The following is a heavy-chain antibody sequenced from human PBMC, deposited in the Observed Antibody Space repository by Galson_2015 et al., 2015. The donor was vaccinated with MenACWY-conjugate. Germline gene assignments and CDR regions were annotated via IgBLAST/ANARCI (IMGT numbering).Heavy chain of an antibody. V-gene: IGHV3-74*01. D-gene: IGHD3-16*01. J-gene: IGHJ4*02. CDR2: INSDGSRT. CDR3: ARDRSYALDY. Sequence: SLRLSCAASGFTFSSSRMHWVRQAPGKGLVWVSYINSDGSRTTYADSVKGRFTISRDNAKNTLYLQMNSLRAEDTAVYYCARDRSYALDYWGQGTLVTVSS. CDR1: GFTFSSSR.